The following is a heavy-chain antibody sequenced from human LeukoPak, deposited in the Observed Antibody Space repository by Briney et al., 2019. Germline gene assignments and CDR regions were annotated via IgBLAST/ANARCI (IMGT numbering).Heavy chain of an antibody. CDR3: ARLCSIRWCLHDWFDP. J-gene: IGHJ5*02. Sequence: SETLSLTCTVSGGSISSRSYYWGWIRQPPGKGLEWIGSIYYSGSTYYNPSLKSRVTMSVDTSKNQFSLNLSSVTAADTAVYYCARLCSIRWCLHDWFDPWGQGTLVTVSS. CDR1: GGSISSRSYY. V-gene: IGHV4-39*01. D-gene: IGHD2-21*01. CDR2: IYYSGST.